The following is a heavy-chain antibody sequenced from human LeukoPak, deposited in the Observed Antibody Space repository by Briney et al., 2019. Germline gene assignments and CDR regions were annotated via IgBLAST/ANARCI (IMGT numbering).Heavy chain of an antibody. CDR2: IYYSGST. CDR1: GGSITSSSSY. D-gene: IGHD2-2*01. J-gene: IGHJ4*02. Sequence: PSETLSLTCTVSGGSITSSSSYWGWIRQPPGKGLEWIGSIYYSGSTYHNPSLKSRVTLAVDTSKNQFSLKLSSVTAADTAVYYCARPVGYCGSANCYEYFDYWGQGTLLTVSS. V-gene: IGHV4-39*01. CDR3: ARPVGYCGSANCYEYFDY.